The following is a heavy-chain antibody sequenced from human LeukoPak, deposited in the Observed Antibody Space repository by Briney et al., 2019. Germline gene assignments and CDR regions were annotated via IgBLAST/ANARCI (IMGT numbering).Heavy chain of an antibody. CDR3: TYYRRDPRGFYYGMDV. D-gene: IGHD1-26*01. V-gene: IGHV3-73*01. CDR2: IRDKASNYAT. Sequence: GGSLRLSCAASGFTFSDSDMHWVRQTSGKGLESVGRIRDKASNYATAYAAPVKGRFTISRDDSKNTACLQMNSLKTEDTAIYYCTYYRRDPRGFYYGMDVWGQGTTVTVSS. CDR1: GFTFSDSD. J-gene: IGHJ6*02.